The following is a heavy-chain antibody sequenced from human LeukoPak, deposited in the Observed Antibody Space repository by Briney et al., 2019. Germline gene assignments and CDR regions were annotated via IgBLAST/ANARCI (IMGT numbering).Heavy chain of an antibody. V-gene: IGHV4-34*01. CDR1: GGSFSGYY. J-gene: IGHJ4*02. CDR3: AKYGNSGWVIDN. CDR2: INHSGST. D-gene: IGHD6-19*01. Sequence: SETLSLTCAVYGGSFSGYYWSWIRQPPGKGLEWIGEINHSGSTNYNPSLKSRVTISVDTSKNQFSLKLSSVTAADTAVYYCAKYGNSGWVIDNWGQGALVTVSS.